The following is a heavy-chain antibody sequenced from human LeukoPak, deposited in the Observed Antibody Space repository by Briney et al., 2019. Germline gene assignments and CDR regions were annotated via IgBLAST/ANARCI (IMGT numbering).Heavy chain of an antibody. CDR1: GYTFTGYY. D-gene: IGHD3-3*01. CDR2: INPNSGGT. CDR3: ARDTYYDFWGGYYDYYYYYMDV. V-gene: IGHV1-2*07. Sequence: ASVKVSCKASGYTFTGYYMHWVRQAPGQGREWMGWINPNSGGTNYAHTFHGRVTMPRDTSISTANIELSRLTSADTAVHYCARDTYYDFWGGYYDYYYYYMDVWGKGTTVTVSS. J-gene: IGHJ6*03.